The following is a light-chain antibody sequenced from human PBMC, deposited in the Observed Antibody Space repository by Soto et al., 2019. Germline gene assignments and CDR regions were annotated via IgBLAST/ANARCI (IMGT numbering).Light chain of an antibody. CDR2: DAS. CDR3: QQYGSSGT. Sequence: EMVLTQSPATLSLSPGERATLSCRASQRVSSYLAWYQQKPGQAPRLLIYDASNRATGIPARFSGSGSGTDFTLTISRLEPEDFAVYYCQQYGSSGTFGQGTKVDIK. J-gene: IGKJ1*01. CDR1: QRVSSY. V-gene: IGKV3-11*01.